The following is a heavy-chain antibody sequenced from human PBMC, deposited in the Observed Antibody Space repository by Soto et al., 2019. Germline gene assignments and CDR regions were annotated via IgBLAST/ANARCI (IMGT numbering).Heavy chain of an antibody. Sequence: GESLRLSCAASGFTFSSYAMSWVRQAPGKGLEWVSAISGSGGSTYYADSVKGRFTISRDNSKNTLYLQMNSLRAEDTAVYYCAKYITMVRGVIIEAFDIWGQGTMVTVSS. D-gene: IGHD3-10*01. CDR2: ISGSGGST. CDR1: GFTFSSYA. V-gene: IGHV3-23*01. CDR3: AKYITMVRGVIIEAFDI. J-gene: IGHJ3*02.